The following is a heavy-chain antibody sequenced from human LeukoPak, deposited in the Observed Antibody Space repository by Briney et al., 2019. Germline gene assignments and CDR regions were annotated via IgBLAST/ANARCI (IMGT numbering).Heavy chain of an antibody. CDR3: ARVRGGRSWYYYGMDV. CDR2: ISYDGDNE. D-gene: IGHD3-16*01. CDR1: GFTFSNFA. V-gene: IGHV3-30-3*01. J-gene: IGHJ6*02. Sequence: GGSLRLSCAASGFTFSNFAMHWVRQAPGKGLGWVAVISYDGDNEYYADSVKGQLTISRDNSKDRLYLQMNSLRPEDTAMYYCARVRGGRSWYYYGMDVWGRGTTVTVSS.